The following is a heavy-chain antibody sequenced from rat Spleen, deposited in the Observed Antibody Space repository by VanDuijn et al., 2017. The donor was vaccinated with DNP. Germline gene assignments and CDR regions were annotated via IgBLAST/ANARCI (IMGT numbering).Heavy chain of an antibody. V-gene: IGHV5-22*01. CDR2: IRYDGGST. Sequence: EVQLVESGGGLVQPGRSLKLSCAASGFTFSDYYMAWVRQAPMKGLEWVAYIRYDGGSTYYGDSVKGHFTISRDNAKSTLYLQMNSLRSEDTATYYCGNWDNFGTYTMDARGPGTSVTVSS. CDR1: GFTFSDYY. CDR3: GNWDNFGTYTMDA. D-gene: IGHD1-3*01. J-gene: IGHJ4*01.